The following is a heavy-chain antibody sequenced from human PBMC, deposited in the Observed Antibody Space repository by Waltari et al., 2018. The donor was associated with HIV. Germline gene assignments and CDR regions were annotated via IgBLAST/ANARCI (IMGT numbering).Heavy chain of an antibody. Sequence: QVQLQESGPGLVKPSQTLSLTCTVSGGSLSSGSYYWRWIRRPAGKGLELIGRIYTSGSTNYNPSLKSRVTISVDTSKNQFSLKLRSVTAADTAVYYCARAYYDFWSGTGSSGNWFDPWGQGTLVTVSS. J-gene: IGHJ5*02. CDR1: GGSLSSGSYY. V-gene: IGHV4-61*02. D-gene: IGHD3-3*01. CDR2: IYTSGST. CDR3: ARAYYDFWSGTGSSGNWFDP.